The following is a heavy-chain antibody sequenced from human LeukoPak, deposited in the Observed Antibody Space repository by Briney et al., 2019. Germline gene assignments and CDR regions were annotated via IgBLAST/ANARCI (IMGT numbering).Heavy chain of an antibody. CDR3: ARVGGITGTTLGEEFGY. Sequence: ASVKVSCKASGYTFTSYGISWVRQAPGQGLEWMGWISAYNGNTNCAQKLQGRVTMTTDTSTSTAYMELRSLRSDDTAVYYCARVGGITGTTLGEEFGYWGQGTLVTVSS. J-gene: IGHJ4*02. CDR2: ISAYNGNT. D-gene: IGHD1-7*01. V-gene: IGHV1-18*01. CDR1: GYTFTSYG.